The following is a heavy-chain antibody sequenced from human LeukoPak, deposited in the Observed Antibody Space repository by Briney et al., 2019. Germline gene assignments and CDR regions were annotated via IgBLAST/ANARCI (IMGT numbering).Heavy chain of an antibody. CDR2: IYSGGST. CDR1: GFAVSSNY. Sequence: GGSLRLSCAASGFAVSSNYMSWVRQAPGKGLEWVSVIYSGGSTYYADSVKGRFTISRDNSKNTLYLQMNSLRAEDTAVYYCARDRSGEWELLIDYWGQGTLVTVSS. D-gene: IGHD1-26*01. J-gene: IGHJ4*02. V-gene: IGHV3-66*02. CDR3: ARDRSGEWELLIDY.